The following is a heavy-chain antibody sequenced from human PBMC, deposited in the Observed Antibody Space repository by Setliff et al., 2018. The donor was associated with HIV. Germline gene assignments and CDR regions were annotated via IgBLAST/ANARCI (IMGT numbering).Heavy chain of an antibody. D-gene: IGHD5-12*01. J-gene: IGHJ4*02. CDR1: GYTFTSCD. Sequence: ASVKVSCKASGYTFTSCDINWVRQATGQGLEWMGWMNPDSGNTGDAQKFQGRVTMTRNTSISTANMEMGSLRYDDTAVYYCARDGGYDIDYWGQGTLVTVS. CDR3: ARDGGYDIDY. CDR2: MNPDSGNT. V-gene: IGHV1-8*01.